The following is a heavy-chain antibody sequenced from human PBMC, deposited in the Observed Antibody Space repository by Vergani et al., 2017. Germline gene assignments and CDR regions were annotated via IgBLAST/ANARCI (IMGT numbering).Heavy chain of an antibody. CDR1: GFTFSSYG. CDR3: AKGDSRTGEILYYYYGMDV. CDR2: IRYDGSNK. J-gene: IGHJ6*02. D-gene: IGHD7-27*01. Sequence: QVQLVESGGGVVQPGGSLRLSCAASGFTFSSYGMHWVRQAPGKGLEWVAFIRYDGSNKYYADSVKGRFTISRDNSKNTLYLQMNSLRAEETAVYYCAKGDSRTGEILYYYYGMDVWGQGTTVTVSS. V-gene: IGHV3-30*02.